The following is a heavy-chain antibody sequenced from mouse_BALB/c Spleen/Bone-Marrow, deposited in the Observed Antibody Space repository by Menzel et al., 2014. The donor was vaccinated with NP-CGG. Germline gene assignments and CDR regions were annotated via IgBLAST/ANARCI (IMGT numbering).Heavy chain of an antibody. CDR3: AREATMITWFAY. D-gene: IGHD2-4*01. J-gene: IGHJ3*01. V-gene: IGHV2-9*02. Sequence: VMLVESGPGLVAPSQSLSITCTVSGFSLTSYGVHWVRQPPGKGLEWLGVIWAGGSTNYNSALMSRLSISKDNSKSQVSLKMNSLQTDDTAMYYCAREATMITWFAYWGQGTLVTVSA. CDR2: IWAGGST. CDR1: GFSLTSYG.